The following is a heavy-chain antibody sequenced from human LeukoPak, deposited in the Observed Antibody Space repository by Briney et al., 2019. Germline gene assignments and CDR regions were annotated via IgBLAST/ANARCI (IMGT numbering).Heavy chain of an antibody. CDR1: GYTFTGYY. CDR3: VRATYYGSAFDY. CDR2: INPNGGGT. V-gene: IGHV1-2*02. Sequence: ASVKVSCKASGYTFTGYYMHWVRQAPGQGLEWMGWINPNGGGTKYEQKFQGRVTMTRDTSISTAYMELSSLRSDDTAVYYCVRATYYGSAFDYWGQGTLVTVSS. D-gene: IGHD3-10*01. J-gene: IGHJ4*02.